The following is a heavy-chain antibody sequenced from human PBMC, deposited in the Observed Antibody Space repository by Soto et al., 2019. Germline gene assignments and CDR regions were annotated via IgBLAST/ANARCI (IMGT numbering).Heavy chain of an antibody. D-gene: IGHD3-16*02. CDR2: IYHRGST. Sequence: SETLSLTCAVSGYSISSGYYWGWIRPPPGKGLEWIGSIYHRGSTYYNPSLKSRVTISVDTSNNQCSRKLSSVTAADAAVYYCARDLVIYDYVWGSYRMRNYYGMDVWGQGTTVT. V-gene: IGHV4-38-2*02. J-gene: IGHJ6*02. CDR3: ARDLVIYDYVWGSYRMRNYYGMDV. CDR1: GYSISSGYY.